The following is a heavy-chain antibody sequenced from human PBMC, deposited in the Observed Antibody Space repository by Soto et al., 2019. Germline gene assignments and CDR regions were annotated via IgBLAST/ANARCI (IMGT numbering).Heavy chain of an antibody. Sequence: LRETLSLTCAVYGGSFSGYYWSWIRQPPGKGLEWIGEINHSGSTNYNPSLKSRVTISVDTSKNQFSLKLSSVTAADTAVYYCAEYCSGGSCYGSYYMDVWGKGTTVTVSS. J-gene: IGHJ6*03. CDR2: INHSGST. CDR1: GGSFSGYY. CDR3: AEYCSGGSCYGSYYMDV. D-gene: IGHD2-15*01. V-gene: IGHV4-34*01.